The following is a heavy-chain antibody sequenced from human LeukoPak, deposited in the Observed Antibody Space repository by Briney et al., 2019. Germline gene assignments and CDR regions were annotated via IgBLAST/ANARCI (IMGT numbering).Heavy chain of an antibody. CDR1: GFTFVDYG. V-gene: IGHV3-20*04. CDR3: ARSLHRPYYDFWSGYFATPYYFDY. CDR2: INRNGGST. J-gene: IGHJ4*02. D-gene: IGHD3-3*01. Sequence: PGGSLRLSCAASGFTFVDYGMSWVRQAPGKGLEWVSGINRNGGSTGYADSVKGRFTISRDNAKNSLYLQMNSLRAEDTALYYCARSLHRPYYDFWSGYFATPYYFDYWGQGTLVTVSS.